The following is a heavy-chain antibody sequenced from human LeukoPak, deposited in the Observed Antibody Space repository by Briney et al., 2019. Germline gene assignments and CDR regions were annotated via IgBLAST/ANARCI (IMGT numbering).Heavy chain of an antibody. D-gene: IGHD5-24*01. CDR2: IIPILGIA. V-gene: IGHV1-69*04. CDR1: GGTFSSYA. J-gene: IGHJ4*02. CDR3: ARVRDGYNDDY. Sequence: GSSVKVSCKASGGTFSSYAISWVRQVPGQGLEWMGRIIPILGIANYAQKFQGRVTITADKSTSTAYMELSSLRSEDTAVYYCARVRDGYNDDYWGQGTLVTVSS.